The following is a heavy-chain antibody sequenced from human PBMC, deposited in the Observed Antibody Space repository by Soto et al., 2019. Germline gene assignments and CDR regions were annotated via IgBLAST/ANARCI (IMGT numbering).Heavy chain of an antibody. D-gene: IGHD2-15*01. Sequence: QVQLVQSGAEVKKPGSSVKVSCKASGGTFSSYTISWVRQAPGQGLEWMGRIIPILGIANYAQKFQGRVTITADKSASTAYMELSSVRSEDTAVYYCARGYCSGGSCYGFDYWGQGTLVTGSS. J-gene: IGHJ4*02. CDR2: IIPILGIA. V-gene: IGHV1-69*02. CDR3: ARGYCSGGSCYGFDY. CDR1: GGTFSSYT.